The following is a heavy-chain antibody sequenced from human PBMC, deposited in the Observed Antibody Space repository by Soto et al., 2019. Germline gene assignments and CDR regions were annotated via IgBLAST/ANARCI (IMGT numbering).Heavy chain of an antibody. V-gene: IGHV4-30-4*01. CDR2: IYYSGST. CDR3: ARASGAAMVTSPFFDY. D-gene: IGHD5-18*01. CDR1: GGSISSGDYY. Sequence: SETLSLTCTVSGGSISSGDYYWSWIRQPPGKGLEWIGYIYYSGSTYYNPSLKSRVTISVDTSKNQFSLKLSSVTAADTAVYYCARASGAAMVTSPFFDYWGQGTQVTVSS. J-gene: IGHJ4*02.